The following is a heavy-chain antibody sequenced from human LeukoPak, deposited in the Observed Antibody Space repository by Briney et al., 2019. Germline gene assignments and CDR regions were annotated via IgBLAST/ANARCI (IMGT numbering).Heavy chain of an antibody. CDR1: GFTFSSYG. CDR3: AKLRLTGTTDFFDY. CDR2: ISTRSDAK. J-gene: IGHJ4*02. Sequence: GGSLRLSCAASGFTFSSYGMSWVRQAPGKGLEWVSVISTRSDAKYYADSVKGRFTTSRDNSKNTLYLQMNSLRAEDTAVYYCAKLRLTGTTDFFDYWGQGTLVTVSS. D-gene: IGHD1-7*01. V-gene: IGHV3-23*01.